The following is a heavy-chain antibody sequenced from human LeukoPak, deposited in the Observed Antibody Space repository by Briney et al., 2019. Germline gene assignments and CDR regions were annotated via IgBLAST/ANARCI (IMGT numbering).Heavy chain of an antibody. D-gene: IGHD6-19*01. CDR2: INPYSGGI. CDR1: GYTFSDYY. Sequence: ASVKVSCKASGYTFSDYYIHWVRQAPGQGLEWMGWINPYSGGINYAEKFQGRGTMTRDTSITTAYMELSSLRSDDTAMYYCATLRRSGWYIGDWGQGTLVTVSS. V-gene: IGHV1-2*02. J-gene: IGHJ4*02. CDR3: ATLRRSGWYIGD.